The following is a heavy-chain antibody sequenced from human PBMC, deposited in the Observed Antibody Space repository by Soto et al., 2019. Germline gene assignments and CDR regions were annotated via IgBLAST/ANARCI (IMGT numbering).Heavy chain of an antibody. CDR3: ASGGNWFDP. Sequence: SETLSLTCAVYGASLSDNYCNWLRQSPGKGLEWIGYMYYNGNINYNPSLKSRVTISIDTSKNQFSLTLKSVTAADTAVYYCASGGNWFDPWGQGVLVTVSS. CDR1: GASLSDNY. CDR2: MYYNGNI. J-gene: IGHJ5*02. D-gene: IGHD3-16*01. V-gene: IGHV4-34*11.